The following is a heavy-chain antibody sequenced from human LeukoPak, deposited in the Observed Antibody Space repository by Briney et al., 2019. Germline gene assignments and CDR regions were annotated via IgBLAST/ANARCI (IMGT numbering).Heavy chain of an antibody. CDR3: AKDSPVGDPSPLQY. D-gene: IGHD4-17*01. CDR1: GFTFSSYG. CDR2: ISYDGSNK. J-gene: IGHJ4*02. V-gene: IGHV3-30*18. Sequence: GRSLRLSCAASGFTFSSYGMHWVRQAPGKGLEWVAVISYDGSNKYYADSVKGRFTISRDNSKNTLYLQMNSLRAEDTAVYYCAKDSPVGDPSPLQYWGQGTLVTVSS.